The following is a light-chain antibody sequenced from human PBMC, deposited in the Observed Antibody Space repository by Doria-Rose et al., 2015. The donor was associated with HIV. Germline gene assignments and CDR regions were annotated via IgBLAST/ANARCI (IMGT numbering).Light chain of an antibody. J-gene: IGKJ1*01. CDR1: QSVLYSSSNKKY. Sequence: DIRVTQSPDSLAVSLGERATINCKSSQSVLYSSSNKKYLAWYQRKPGQPPKLLIYWASTRESGVPDRFSGSGSGTDFTLTISSLQAEDVAVYYCQQYYSTPWTFGQGTKVEIK. CDR2: WAS. V-gene: IGKV4-1*01. CDR3: QQYYSTPWT.